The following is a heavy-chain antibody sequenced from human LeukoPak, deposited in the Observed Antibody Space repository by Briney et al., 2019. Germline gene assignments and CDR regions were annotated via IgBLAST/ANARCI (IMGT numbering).Heavy chain of an antibody. Sequence: GASVKVSCKASGYTFTTYGINWVRQAPGQGLEWMGWITTNSGNPTYAQGFTGRLVFSLDTSVRTTYLQISSLKAEDTAICYCARGRGYCSDSSCYFDYWGQGTLVTVSS. CDR1: GYTFTTYG. CDR2: ITTNSGNP. D-gene: IGHD2-15*01. J-gene: IGHJ4*02. V-gene: IGHV7-4-1*02. CDR3: ARGRGYCSDSSCYFDY.